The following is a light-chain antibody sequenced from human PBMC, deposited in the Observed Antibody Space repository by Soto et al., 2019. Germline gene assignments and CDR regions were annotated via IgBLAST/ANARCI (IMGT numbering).Light chain of an antibody. CDR1: QSLVRSDGNAY. CDR3: IQFAQLRT. J-gene: IGKJ5*01. V-gene: IGKV2-24*01. Sequence: VMTQTPRSLPVTLGQPVSISCKSSQSLVRSDGNAYLNWLHQRPGQPPRLLIYKVSNRFTGVPHSFTGSGAGTDFTLHISRVEADDVGIYFYIQFAQLRTFGQGTRLEIK. CDR2: KVS.